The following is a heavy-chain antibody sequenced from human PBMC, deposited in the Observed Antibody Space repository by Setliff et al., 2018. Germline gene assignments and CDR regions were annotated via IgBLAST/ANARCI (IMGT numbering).Heavy chain of an antibody. CDR3: TTGYISGYYIGH. Sequence: PGGSLRLSCAASGFTFSNAWMSWVRQAPGKGLEWVGRIKSKTDGGTTDYAAPVEGRFSISRDDSKNTVYLQMNSLKTEDTAVYYCTTGYISGYYIGHWGLGTLVTVSS. D-gene: IGHD6-19*01. V-gene: IGHV3-15*01. J-gene: IGHJ4*02. CDR2: IKSKTDGGTT. CDR1: GFTFSNAW.